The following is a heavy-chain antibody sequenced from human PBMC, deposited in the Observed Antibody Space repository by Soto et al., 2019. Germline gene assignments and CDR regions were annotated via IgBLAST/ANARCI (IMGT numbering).Heavy chain of an antibody. V-gene: IGHV3-30*18. CDR1: GFTFSSYG. J-gene: IGHJ4*02. CDR2: ISYDGSNK. Sequence: QVQLVESGGGVVQPGRSLRLSCAASGFTFSSYGMHWVRQAPGKGLVWVAVISYDGSNKYYADSVKGRFTISRDNSKNTLYLQMNSLRAEDTAVYYCAKEGRKASGLDYWGQGTLVTVSS. CDR3: AKEGRKASGLDY.